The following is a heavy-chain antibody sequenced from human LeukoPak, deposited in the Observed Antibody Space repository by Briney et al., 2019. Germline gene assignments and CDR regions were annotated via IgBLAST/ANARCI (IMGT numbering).Heavy chain of an antibody. Sequence: VASVKVSCKASGYTFTSYDINWVRQATGQGLEWMGWVNPNSGNTGYAQKFQGRVTMTRNTSISTAYMELSSLRSEDTAVYYCAIGGILTGYSDYWGQGTLVTVSS. CDR1: GYTFTSYD. J-gene: IGHJ4*02. CDR3: AIGGILTGYSDY. D-gene: IGHD3-9*01. CDR2: VNPNSGNT. V-gene: IGHV1-8*01.